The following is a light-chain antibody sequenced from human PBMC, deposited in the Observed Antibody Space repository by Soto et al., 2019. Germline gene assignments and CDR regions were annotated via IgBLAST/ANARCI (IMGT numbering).Light chain of an antibody. CDR3: GSWDSSLSAYV. CDR1: SSDVGTYNL. V-gene: IGLV2-14*02. Sequence: QSALTQPASVSGSPGQSITISFTGTSSDVGTYNLVSWYQQQPGKAPKLMIYEGSKRPSGIPDRFSGSKSGTSATLGITGFQTGDEADYYCGSWDSSLSAYVFGTGTKVTVL. CDR2: EGS. J-gene: IGLJ1*01.